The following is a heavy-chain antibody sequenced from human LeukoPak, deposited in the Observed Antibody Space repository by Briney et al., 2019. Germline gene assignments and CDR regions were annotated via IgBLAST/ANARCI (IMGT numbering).Heavy chain of an antibody. Sequence: PSETLSLTCTVSGGSISSSSYYWGWIRQPPGKGLEWIGSIYYSGSTYYNPSLKSRVTISVDTSKNQFSLKLSSVTAADTAVYYCAREGNLGDLDYWGQGTLVTVSS. CDR1: GGSISSSSYY. CDR2: IYYSGST. J-gene: IGHJ4*02. D-gene: IGHD3-16*01. CDR3: AREGNLGDLDY. V-gene: IGHV4-39*02.